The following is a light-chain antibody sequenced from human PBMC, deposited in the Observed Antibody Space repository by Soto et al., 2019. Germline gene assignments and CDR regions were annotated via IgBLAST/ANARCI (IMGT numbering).Light chain of an antibody. J-gene: IGLJ3*02. Sequence: QSALTQPASVSGSPGQSITISCSGSRSDIGSYNNVAWYQQHPGKAPRVMIFGVTKRPSGISDRFFGSKSGSTASLTISGLQAEDEADYFCFSYAGSSIWVFGGGTQLTVL. CDR2: GVT. CDR1: RSDIGSYNN. CDR3: FSYAGSSIWV. V-gene: IGLV2-23*02.